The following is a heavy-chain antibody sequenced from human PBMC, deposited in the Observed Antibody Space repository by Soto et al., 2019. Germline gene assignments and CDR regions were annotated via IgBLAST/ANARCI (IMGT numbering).Heavy chain of an antibody. Sequence: SGPTLVNPTQTLTLTCTFSGFSLSTSGVGVGWIRQPPGKALEWLAVIYWDDDKRYSPSLKSRLTITKDTSKNQVVLTMTNMDPVDTATYYCAHIYDSSRYSPYWGQGTLVTVSS. D-gene: IGHD3-22*01. CDR2: IYWDDDK. CDR3: AHIYDSSRYSPY. CDR1: GFSLSTSGVG. V-gene: IGHV2-5*02. J-gene: IGHJ4*02.